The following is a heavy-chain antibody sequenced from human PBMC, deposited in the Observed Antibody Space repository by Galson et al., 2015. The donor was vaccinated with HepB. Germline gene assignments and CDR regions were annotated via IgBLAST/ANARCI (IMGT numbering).Heavy chain of an antibody. V-gene: IGHV3-64D*06. CDR1: GFTFSSYA. Sequence: SLRLSCAASGFTFSSYAMHWVRQAPGKGLEYVSAISSNGGSTYYADSVKGRFTISRDNSKNTLYLQMSSLRAEDTAVYYCVRQYYDILTGYYADHIDYWGQGTLVTVSS. CDR2: ISSNGGST. CDR3: VRQYYDILTGYYADHIDY. D-gene: IGHD3-9*01. J-gene: IGHJ4*02.